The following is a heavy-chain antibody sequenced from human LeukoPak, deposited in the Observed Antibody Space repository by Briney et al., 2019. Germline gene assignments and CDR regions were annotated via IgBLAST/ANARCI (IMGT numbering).Heavy chain of an antibody. D-gene: IGHD6-13*01. V-gene: IGHV3-48*03. CDR1: GFTFSSYE. CDR3: ASAAGTAGDFDY. CDR2: ISSSGSTI. J-gene: IGHJ4*02. Sequence: PGGSLRLSCAASGFTFSSYEMNWVRQAPGKGLEWVSYISSSGSTIYYARSVKGRFTICRDNATNPLYLQMNSRRAEDTAVYYCASAAGTAGDFDYWGQGTLVTVSS.